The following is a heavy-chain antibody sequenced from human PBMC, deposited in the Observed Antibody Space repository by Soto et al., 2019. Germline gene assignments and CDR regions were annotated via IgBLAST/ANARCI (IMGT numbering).Heavy chain of an antibody. D-gene: IGHD3-22*01. Sequence: QVQLQESGPGLVKPSQTLSLTCTVSGGSISSGGYYWSWFRQHPGKGLEWIGYIYYSGSTYYNPSLKSRVTISVDTFKNQFSLKLSAVTAAATAVYYCARVGRGLYDSSARFRFWVLDYWGQGTLVTVSS. CDR3: ARVGRGLYDSSARFRFWVLDY. V-gene: IGHV4-31*03. CDR2: IYYSGST. J-gene: IGHJ4*02. CDR1: GGSISSGGYY.